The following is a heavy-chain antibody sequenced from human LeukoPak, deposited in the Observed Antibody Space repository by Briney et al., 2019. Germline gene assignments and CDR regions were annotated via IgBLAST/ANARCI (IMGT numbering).Heavy chain of an antibody. CDR3: ARDGDYGTGSYYRGCIDS. V-gene: IGHV1-2*02. CDR1: GYSFTAFY. CDR2: IHPRRGDT. D-gene: IGHD3-10*01. J-gene: IGHJ4*02. Sequence: GASVKVSRKTSGYSFTAFYIHWVRQAPGQGLEWMGWIHPRRGDTNYQGRVTMTRDTSISTAYLDLRSLRSDDTAVYYCARDGDYGTGSYYRGCIDSWGQGTPVTVSP.